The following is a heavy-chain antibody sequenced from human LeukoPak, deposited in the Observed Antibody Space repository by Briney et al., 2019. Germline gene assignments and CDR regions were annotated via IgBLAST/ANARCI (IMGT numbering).Heavy chain of an antibody. J-gene: IGHJ5*02. V-gene: IGHV1-69*04. CDR3: ARASRMHWFDP. CDR1: GGTFSSYA. CDR2: IIPILGIA. Sequence: SVKVSCKASGGTFSSYAISWVRQAPGQGLEWMGRIIPILGIANYAQKFQGRVTITADKSTSTAYMELSSLRSDDTAVYYCARASRMHWFDPWGQGTLVTVSS.